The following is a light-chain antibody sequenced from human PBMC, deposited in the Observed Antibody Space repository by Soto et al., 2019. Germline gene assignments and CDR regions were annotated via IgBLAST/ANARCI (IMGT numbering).Light chain of an antibody. CDR1: QSVSGD. Sequence: EIVLPQSPATLSVSPGASATLSCRASQSVSGDLAWYHHKPGQAPRLLIYDASTRALDTPARFAGSGSGTEFTLTISSLQSEDFAVYFCQQYNNWPITFGQGKRLEIK. V-gene: IGKV3-15*01. J-gene: IGKJ5*01. CDR3: QQYNNWPIT. CDR2: DAS.